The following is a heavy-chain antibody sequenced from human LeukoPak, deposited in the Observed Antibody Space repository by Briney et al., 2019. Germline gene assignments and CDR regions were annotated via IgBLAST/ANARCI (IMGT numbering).Heavy chain of an antibody. V-gene: IGHV4-4*07. Sequence: KPSETLSLTCTVCGGSISIYYWSWIRQPAGKGLEWIGRIYTSGSTNYNPSLKSRVTMSVDTSKNQFSLKLSSVTAADTAVYYCARAGPLYGYYGMDVWGQGTTVTVSS. CDR3: ARAGPLYGYYGMDV. J-gene: IGHJ6*02. CDR2: IYTSGST. CDR1: GGSISIYY. D-gene: IGHD3-3*01.